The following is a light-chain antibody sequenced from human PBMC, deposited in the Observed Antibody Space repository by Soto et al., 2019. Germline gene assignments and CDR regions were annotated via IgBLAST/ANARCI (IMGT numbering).Light chain of an antibody. Sequence: DIQMTQSPSSVSASVGDRVTITCRASQGISNWLAWYQQKPGKAPKLLIYAASSLQSGVPSRFSGSGSGTYFTLTISSLQPEDFAAYSCQQGNSFPVTFGQGTRLEIK. V-gene: IGKV1-12*01. CDR1: QGISNW. J-gene: IGKJ5*01. CDR3: QQGNSFPVT. CDR2: AAS.